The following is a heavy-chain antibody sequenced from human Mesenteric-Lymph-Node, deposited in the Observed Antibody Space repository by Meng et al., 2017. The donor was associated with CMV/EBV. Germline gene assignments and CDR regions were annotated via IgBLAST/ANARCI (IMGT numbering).Heavy chain of an antibody. V-gene: IGHV3-66*01. CDR3: AREGYINGWCYLDS. J-gene: IGHJ4*02. CDR1: GLAGRCTY. Sequence: VDSGGDLVQARGYLGSSWAVSGLAGRCTYRSWVRQVPGKGLELVSLIYSDGKPYYADSVKGRFTISRDDSHNNMYLQMNSLRDEDTAVYYCAREGYINGWCYLDSWGQGTLVTVSS. D-gene: IGHD6-19*01. CDR2: IYSDGKP.